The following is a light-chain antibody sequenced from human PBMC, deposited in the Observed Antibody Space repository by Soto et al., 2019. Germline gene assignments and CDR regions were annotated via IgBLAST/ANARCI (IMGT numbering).Light chain of an antibody. J-gene: IGKJ5*01. CDR1: QGINSD. CDR3: QQIKSYPIT. CDR2: DVS. Sequence: DIQLTQSPSFLSAFVGDRVTITCRASQGINSDLAWYQHKPGKAPEVLIYDVSTLEYGVPSRFSGSGSGAEFTLKISHLQPEDFATYYCQQIKSYPITVGQGTRLEIK. V-gene: IGKV1-9*01.